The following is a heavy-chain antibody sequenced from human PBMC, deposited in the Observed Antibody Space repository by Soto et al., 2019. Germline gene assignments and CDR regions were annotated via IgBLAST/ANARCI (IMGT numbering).Heavy chain of an antibody. CDR1: GGTFSSYA. CDR3: ARGQGSGSYYIYYYGMDV. V-gene: IGHV1-69*13. J-gene: IGHJ6*02. CDR2: IIPIFGTA. Sequence: SVKVSCKASGGTFSSYAISWVRQAPGQGLEWMGGIIPIFGTANYAQKFQGRVTITADESTSTAYMELSSLRSEDTAVYYCARGQGSGSYYIYYYGMDVWGQGTTVTVSS. D-gene: IGHD3-10*01.